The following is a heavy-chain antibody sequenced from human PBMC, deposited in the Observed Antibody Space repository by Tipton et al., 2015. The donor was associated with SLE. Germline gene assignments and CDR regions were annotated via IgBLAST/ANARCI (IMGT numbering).Heavy chain of an antibody. D-gene: IGHD4-17*01. Sequence: TLSLTCTVSGGSVSSGSYYWSWIRQPPGKGLEWIGYIYYSGSTNYNPSLKSRVTISVDTSKNQFSLKLSSVTAADTAVYYCARDRDYGDSAGAFDIWGQGTMVTVSS. CDR2: IYYSGST. CDR1: GGSVSSGSYY. J-gene: IGHJ3*02. CDR3: ARDRDYGDSAGAFDI. V-gene: IGHV4-61*01.